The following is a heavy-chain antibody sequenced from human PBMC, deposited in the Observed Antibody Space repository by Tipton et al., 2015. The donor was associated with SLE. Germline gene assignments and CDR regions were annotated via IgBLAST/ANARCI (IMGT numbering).Heavy chain of an antibody. CDR2: ISYDGSNK. J-gene: IGHJ6*02. V-gene: IGHV3-30*04. D-gene: IGHD6-13*01. Sequence: SLRLSCAASGFIFSSYNMHWVRQAPGKGLEWVAVISYDGSNKYYADSVKGRFTISRDNSKNTLFLQMNSLRAEDTAVYYCARVLGAYYGMDVWGQGTPVTVSS. CDR3: ARVLGAYYGMDV. CDR1: GFIFSSYN.